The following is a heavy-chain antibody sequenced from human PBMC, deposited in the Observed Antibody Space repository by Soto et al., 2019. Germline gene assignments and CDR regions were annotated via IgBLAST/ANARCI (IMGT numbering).Heavy chain of an antibody. Sequence: SGPTLVNPTQTLTLNCAFSGFLLSTSGMCVSWIRQPPGKALEWLARIDWDDDKFYSSSLKTRLTISKDTSKNQVVLTIAHQDPLDTAIYFWARRGGDYDPSYYHYRDVGRKGTTATFP. CDR3: ARRGGDYDPSYYHYRDV. J-gene: IGHJ6*03. D-gene: IGHD4-17*01. CDR1: GFLLSTSGMC. CDR2: IDWDDDK. V-gene: IGHV2-70*17.